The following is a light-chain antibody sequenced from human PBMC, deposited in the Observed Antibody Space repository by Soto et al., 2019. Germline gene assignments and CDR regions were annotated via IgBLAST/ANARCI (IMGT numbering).Light chain of an antibody. CDR2: DAS. CDR3: QQRSNWPPIS. CDR1: QSVSNY. Sequence: EIVLTQSPATLSLSPGERATLSCRASQSVSNYLAWYQHKPGQSPRLLIYDASNRATGIPARFSGSGSGTDFTLTISGLEPEDFAVYYCQQRSNWPPISFGQGTKLEI. V-gene: IGKV3-11*01. J-gene: IGKJ2*01.